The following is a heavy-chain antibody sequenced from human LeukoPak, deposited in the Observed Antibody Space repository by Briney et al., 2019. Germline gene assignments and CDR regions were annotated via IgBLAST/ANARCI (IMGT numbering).Heavy chain of an antibody. Sequence: PGGSLRLSCAASGFTFNVYSMNWVRQAPGKGLEWVSFISSSLDSNIYYADSVKGRFTISRDNAKNSLYLQMNSLRAEDTAVYYCAELGITMIGGVWGKGTTVTISS. D-gene: IGHD3-10*02. CDR3: AELGITMIGGV. CDR1: GFTFNVYS. CDR2: ISSSLDSNI. J-gene: IGHJ6*04. V-gene: IGHV3-48*01.